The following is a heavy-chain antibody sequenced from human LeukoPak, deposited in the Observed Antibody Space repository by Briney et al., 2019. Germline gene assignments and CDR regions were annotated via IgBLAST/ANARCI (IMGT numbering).Heavy chain of an antibody. J-gene: IGHJ4*02. CDR2: INHSGST. Sequence: PSETLSLTCAVYGGSFSGYYWSWIRQPPGKGLEWIGEINHSGSTNYNPSLNSRVTISVDTSKNQFSLKLSSVTAADPAGYYSARDSGAVADDYYFDYWGQGTLVTVSS. CDR1: GGSFSGYY. CDR3: ARDSGAVADDYYFDY. V-gene: IGHV4-34*01. D-gene: IGHD6-19*01.